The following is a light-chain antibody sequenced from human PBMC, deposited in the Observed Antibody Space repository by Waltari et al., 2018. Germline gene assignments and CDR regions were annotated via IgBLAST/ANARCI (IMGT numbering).Light chain of an antibody. CDR2: KAN. CDR3: ALYMGSGIWV. Sequence: QTEVTQEPSLSVSPGGTVTPTCALSSGSLSPTSLTTWYQQTPGQAPRTLVYKANARSSGVPDRFSGSILGNTAALTITGAQADDESDYYCALYMGSGIWVFGGGTRLTVL. V-gene: IGLV8-61*01. J-gene: IGLJ3*02. CDR1: SGSLSPTSL.